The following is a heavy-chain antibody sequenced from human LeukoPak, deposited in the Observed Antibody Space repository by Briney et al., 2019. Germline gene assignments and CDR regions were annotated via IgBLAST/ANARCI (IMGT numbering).Heavy chain of an antibody. CDR3: ARGRGGCSSTSCYIYMDV. J-gene: IGHJ6*03. CDR2: ISSNGGST. D-gene: IGHD2-2*02. Sequence: GGSLRLSCAASGFIFSSYAMHWVRQAPGKGLEYVSAISSNGGSTYYANSVKGRFTISRDNSKNTLYLQMGSLRAEDMAVYYCARGRGGCSSTSCYIYMDVWGKGTTVTVSS. CDR1: GFIFSSYA. V-gene: IGHV3-64*01.